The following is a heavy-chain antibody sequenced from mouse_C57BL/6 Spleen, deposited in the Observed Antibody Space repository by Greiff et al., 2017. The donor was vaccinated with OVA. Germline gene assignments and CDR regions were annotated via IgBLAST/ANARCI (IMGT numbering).Heavy chain of an antibody. J-gene: IGHJ4*01. CDR3: ARDAGYGGAMDY. Sequence: EVQLVESGGGLVKPGGSLKLSCAASGFTFSSYAMSWVRQTPEKRLEWVATISDGGSYTYYPDNVKGRFTISRDNAKNNLYLQMSHLKSEDTAMYYCARDAGYGGAMDYWGQGTSVTVSS. D-gene: IGHD1-1*02. CDR1: GFTFSSYA. CDR2: ISDGGSYT. V-gene: IGHV5-4*01.